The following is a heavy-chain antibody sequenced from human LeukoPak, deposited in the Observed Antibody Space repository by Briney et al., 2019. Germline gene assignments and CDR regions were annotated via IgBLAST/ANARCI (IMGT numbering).Heavy chain of an antibody. J-gene: IGHJ4*02. CDR2: FHHSGST. V-gene: IGHV4-38-2*02. Sequence: QPSETLSLTCSVSGYSISSGFYWDWIRQPPVKGLEWIGSFHHSGSTPYNPSLNSRVSISVDTSKNQFSLKLSSVTAADTAVYYCARGSESYYYGSGSYLDYWGQGTLVTVSS. CDR3: ARGSESYYYGSGSYLDY. CDR1: GYSISSGFY. D-gene: IGHD3-10*01.